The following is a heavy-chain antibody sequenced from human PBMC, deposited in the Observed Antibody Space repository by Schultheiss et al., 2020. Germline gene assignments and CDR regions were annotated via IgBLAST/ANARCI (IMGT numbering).Heavy chain of an antibody. CDR2: IYTSGST. CDR1: GGSISSGGYY. CDR3: ARVSGDYVTYYYYGMDV. J-gene: IGHJ6*02. Sequence: SETLSLTCTVSGGSISSGGYYWSWIRQHPGKGLEWIGRIYTSGSTYYNPSLKSRVTISVDRSKNQFSLKLSSVTAADTAVYYCARVSGDYVTYYYYGMDVWGQGTTVTVSS. D-gene: IGHD4-17*01. V-gene: IGHV4-39*07.